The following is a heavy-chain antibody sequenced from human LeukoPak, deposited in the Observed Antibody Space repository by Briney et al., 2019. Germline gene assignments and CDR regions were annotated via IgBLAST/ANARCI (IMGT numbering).Heavy chain of an antibody. CDR3: VTDPVGYCSSDSCYSVDY. J-gene: IGHJ4*02. CDR1: GYTFTGYY. V-gene: IGHV1-24*01. D-gene: IGHD2-15*01. CDR2: FDPEDGET. Sequence: GASVKVSCKASGYTFTGYYMHWVRQPPGKGLEWMGGFDPEDGETIYAQKFQGRVSMTEDTSADTAYMELSSLRSEDTAVYYCVTDPVGYCSSDSCYSVDYWGQGTLVTVSS.